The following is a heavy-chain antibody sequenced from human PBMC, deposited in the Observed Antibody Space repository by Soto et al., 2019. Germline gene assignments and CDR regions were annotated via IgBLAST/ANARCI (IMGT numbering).Heavy chain of an antibody. Sequence: ASVKVSCKASGYTFTSYDINWVRQATGQGLEWMGWMNPNSGNTGYAQKFQGRVTMTRNTSISTAYMELSSLRSEDTAVYYCARLTYYDFWSGSLLNAFDIWGQGTMVTVSS. D-gene: IGHD3-3*01. CDR3: ARLTYYDFWSGSLLNAFDI. CDR1: GYTFTSYD. V-gene: IGHV1-8*01. J-gene: IGHJ3*02. CDR2: MNPNSGNT.